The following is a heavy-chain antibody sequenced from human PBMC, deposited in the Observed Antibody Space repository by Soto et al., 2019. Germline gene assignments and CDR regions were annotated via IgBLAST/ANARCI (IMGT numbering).Heavy chain of an antibody. Sequence: SETLSLTCTVSGGSIRSSTYQWGWIRQPPGKELEWIGSTFYSGTTYYNPSLKSRVTISADTSKNQFSLKLTSVSATDTAVFYCARHRNWKVDYWGQGTPVTVSS. J-gene: IGHJ4*02. D-gene: IGHD1-1*01. CDR2: TFYSGTT. CDR1: GGSIRSSTYQ. V-gene: IGHV4-39*01. CDR3: ARHRNWKVDY.